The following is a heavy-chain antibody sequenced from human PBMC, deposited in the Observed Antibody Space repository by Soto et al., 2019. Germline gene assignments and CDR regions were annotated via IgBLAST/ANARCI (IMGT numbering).Heavy chain of an antibody. D-gene: IGHD3-10*01. CDR2: INPNSGGT. J-gene: IGHJ6*02. CDR3: ARDRRYYYGSGSSNTYYYYYGMDV. Sequence: ASVKVSCKASGYTFTGYYMHWVRQAPGQGLEWMGWINPNSGGTNYAQKFQGWVTMTRDTSISTAYMELSRLRSDDTAVYYCARDRRYYYGSGSSNTYYYYYGMDVWGQGTTVTVSS. V-gene: IGHV1-2*04. CDR1: GYTFTGYY.